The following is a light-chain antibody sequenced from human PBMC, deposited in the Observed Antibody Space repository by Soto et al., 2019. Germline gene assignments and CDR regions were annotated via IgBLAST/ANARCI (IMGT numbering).Light chain of an antibody. CDR2: WAS. CDR1: QSVFYSSNNKNY. J-gene: IGKJ3*01. Sequence: DIVMTQSPDSLAVSLGERATINCKSSQSVFYSSNNKNYLAWYQQKPGQPPKLLIYWASTRESGVPDRFSGCGSGTDFTLTISSLQAEDVAVYYCQQYYITPLTFGPGTKVDLK. V-gene: IGKV4-1*01. CDR3: QQYYITPLT.